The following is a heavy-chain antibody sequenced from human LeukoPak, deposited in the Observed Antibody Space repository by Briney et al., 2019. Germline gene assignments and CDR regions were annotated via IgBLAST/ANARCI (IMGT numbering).Heavy chain of an antibody. V-gene: IGHV5-51*01. CDR3: ARRSYCYSTSCYGYWFDS. D-gene: IGHD2-2*01. CDR2: IYPGDPDT. CDR1: GYRFTDYW. Sequence: GGSLQISCQGSGYRFTDYWIAWVRQMPGKGLEWMGIIYPGDPDTRYSPSFQGQVTFSADKSISTAYLQWSSLKASDTAMYYCARRSYCYSTSCYGYWFDSWGQGTLVTVSS. J-gene: IGHJ5*01.